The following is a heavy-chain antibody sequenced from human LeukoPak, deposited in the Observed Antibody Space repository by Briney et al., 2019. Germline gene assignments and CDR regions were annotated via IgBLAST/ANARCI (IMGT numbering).Heavy chain of an antibody. J-gene: IGHJ4*02. Sequence: GGSLRLSCAASGFTFSSYSMNWVRQAPGKGLEWVSSISSSSSYIYYADSVKGRFTISRDNAKNSLYLQMNSLRAEDTAVYYCARAKLYYYDSSGYFDYWGQGTLVTVSS. CDR1: GFTFSSYS. CDR2: ISSSSSYI. CDR3: ARAKLYYYDSSGYFDY. V-gene: IGHV3-21*01. D-gene: IGHD3-22*01.